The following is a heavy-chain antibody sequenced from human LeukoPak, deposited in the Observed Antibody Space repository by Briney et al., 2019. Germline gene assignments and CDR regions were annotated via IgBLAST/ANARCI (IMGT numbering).Heavy chain of an antibody. D-gene: IGHD3-22*01. J-gene: IGHJ3*02. CDR3: AKDTTLGYYDSSGYLDGAFDI. CDR2: ISGSGGST. CDR1: GFTFSSYA. Sequence: GGSLRLSCAASGFTFSSYAMSWVRQAPGKGLEWVSAISGSGGSTYYADSVKGRFTISRDNSKNTLYLQMNSPRAEDTALYYCAKDTTLGYYDSSGYLDGAFDIWGQGTMVTVSS. V-gene: IGHV3-23*01.